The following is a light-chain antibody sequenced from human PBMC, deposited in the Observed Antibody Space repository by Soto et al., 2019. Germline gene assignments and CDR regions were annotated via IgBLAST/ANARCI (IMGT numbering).Light chain of an antibody. Sequence: QSALTQPASVSGSPGQSITISCTGTSSDVGGYNFVSWYQQHPGKAPKLIIYDVSNRPSGVSYRFSGSKSGNTASLTISGLHAEDEADYYCCSYTGRSTHVFGHGTKVXVL. V-gene: IGLV2-14*01. CDR2: DVS. CDR1: SSDVGGYNF. J-gene: IGLJ1*01. CDR3: CSYTGRSTHV.